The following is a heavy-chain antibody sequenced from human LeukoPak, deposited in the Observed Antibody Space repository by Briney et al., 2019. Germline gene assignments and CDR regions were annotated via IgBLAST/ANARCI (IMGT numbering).Heavy chain of an antibody. CDR1: GFTFSSYW. CDR2: IKQDGSEK. D-gene: IGHD3-22*01. Sequence: GSLRLSCAASGFTFSSYWMSWVRQAPGKGLEWVANIKQDGSEKYYVDSVKGRFTISRDNAKNSLYLQMNSLRAEDTAVYYCARDRPYYDSSGAPFDYWGQGTLVTVSS. V-gene: IGHV3-7*01. J-gene: IGHJ4*02. CDR3: ARDRPYYDSSGAPFDY.